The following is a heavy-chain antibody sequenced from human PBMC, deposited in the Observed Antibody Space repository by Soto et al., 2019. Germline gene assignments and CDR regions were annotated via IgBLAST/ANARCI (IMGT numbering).Heavy chain of an antibody. V-gene: IGHV4-59*01. J-gene: IGHJ5*02. CDR1: GGSITTYY. CDR2: IFYTGST. CDR3: ARVGSMGYNWFDP. D-gene: IGHD3-10*01. Sequence: QVQLQESGPGLVKPSEALSLTCTVSGGSITTYYWSWIRQSPGKGLEWLGYIFYTGSTNYNPSLKSRVTISVDTSTNQFSLRLSSVTAADTATYYCARVGSMGYNWFDPWGQGTLVTVSS.